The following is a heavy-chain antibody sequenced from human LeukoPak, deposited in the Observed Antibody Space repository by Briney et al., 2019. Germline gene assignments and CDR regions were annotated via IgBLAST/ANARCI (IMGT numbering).Heavy chain of an antibody. V-gene: IGHV5-51*01. CDR1: GYSFTSYW. D-gene: IGHD3-10*01. CDR3: ARTTMVRGVIDGMDV. Sequence: GESLKISCRGSGYSFTSYWIGWVRQIPGKGLEWTGIIYPGDSDTRYSPSFQGQVTISADKSISTAYLQWSSLRASDTAMYYCARTTMVRGVIDGMDVWGKGTTVTVSS. J-gene: IGHJ6*04. CDR2: IYPGDSDT.